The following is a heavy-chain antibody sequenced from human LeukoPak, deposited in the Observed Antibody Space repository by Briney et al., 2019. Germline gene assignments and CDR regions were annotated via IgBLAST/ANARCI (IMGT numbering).Heavy chain of an antibody. CDR3: ATPRGYSYGYVPYYFDY. Sequence: PSETLSLTCAVYGESFSGYYWGWIRQPPGKGLEWIGEIGHSGRVNYNPSLKNRLTISVDTSKNQFSLKLSSVTAADTAVYYCATPRGYSYGYVPYYFDYWGQGTLVTVSS. V-gene: IGHV4-34*01. J-gene: IGHJ4*02. CDR2: IGHSGRV. D-gene: IGHD5-18*01. CDR1: GESFSGYY.